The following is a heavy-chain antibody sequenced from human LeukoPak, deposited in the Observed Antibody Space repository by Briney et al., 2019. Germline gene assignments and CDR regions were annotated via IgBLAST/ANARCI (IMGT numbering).Heavy chain of an antibody. J-gene: IGHJ6*02. CDR3: ARATGHYYYGMTS. D-gene: IGHD4-11*01. V-gene: IGHV1-2*02. Sequence: ASVEVSCKASGYTFTGYYIHWVRQAPGQGLEWMGWINPNSGGTNYAQTFQGRVTMTRDTSINTAYMELSRLRSDDTAVYYCARATGHYYYGMTSGAKGPRSPSP. CDR2: INPNSGGT. CDR1: GYTFTGYY.